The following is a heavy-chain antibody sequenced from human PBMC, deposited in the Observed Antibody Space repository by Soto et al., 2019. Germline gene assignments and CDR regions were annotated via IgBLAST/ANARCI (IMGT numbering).Heavy chain of an antibody. CDR1: GGSISSSSYY. Sequence: SETLSLTCTVSGGSISSSSYYWGWIRQPPGKGLEWIGSIYYSGSTYYNPSLKSRVTISVDTSKNQFSLKLSSVTAADTAVYYCARHFWSGYHDTRFDPWGQGTLVTVSS. J-gene: IGHJ5*02. CDR2: IYYSGST. D-gene: IGHD3-3*01. CDR3: ARHFWSGYHDTRFDP. V-gene: IGHV4-39*01.